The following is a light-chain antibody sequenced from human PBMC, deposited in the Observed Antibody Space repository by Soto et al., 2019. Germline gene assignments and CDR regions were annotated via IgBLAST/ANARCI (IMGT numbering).Light chain of an antibody. CDR1: QGIGRY. CDR3: HQRSNCPLT. V-gene: IGKV3-11*01. J-gene: IGKJ3*01. Sequence: EIVLTQSPGTLSLSPGESATLSCRASQGIGRYLAWFQQKPGQPPRLLIYDASTRATGIPGRFSGSGSGTDFTLTISRLEPEDFAVYYCHQRSNCPLTFGPGTKVEI. CDR2: DAS.